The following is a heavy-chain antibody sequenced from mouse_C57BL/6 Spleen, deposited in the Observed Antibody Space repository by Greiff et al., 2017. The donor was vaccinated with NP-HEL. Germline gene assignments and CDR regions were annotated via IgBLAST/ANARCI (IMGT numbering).Heavy chain of an antibody. V-gene: IGHV1-55*01. Sequence: QVQLQQPGAELVKPGASVKMSCKASGYTFTRYWITWVKQRPGQGLEWIGDIYPGSGSTNYNEKFKSKATLTVDTSSSPAYMQRSSLTSEVAAVYYCARITTVVARAMDYWGQGTSVTVSS. CDR3: ARITTVVARAMDY. CDR1: GYTFTRYW. CDR2: IYPGSGST. J-gene: IGHJ4*01. D-gene: IGHD1-1*01.